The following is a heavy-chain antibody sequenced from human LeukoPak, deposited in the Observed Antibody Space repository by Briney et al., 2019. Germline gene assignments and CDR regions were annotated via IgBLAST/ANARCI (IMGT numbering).Heavy chain of an antibody. D-gene: IGHD2-15*01. J-gene: IGHJ4*02. Sequence: SQTLSLTCTVSGGSISSYNWSWIRQPPGKGLEWIGDIFFSGSTNYNPSLKSRVTISVDTSKNQFSLKLSSVTAADTAVYYCARVSYQPYERYCSGGSCYTGPRLYYFDYWGQGTLVTVSS. CDR1: GGSISSYN. CDR2: IFFSGST. CDR3: ARVSYQPYERYCSGGSCYTGPRLYYFDY. V-gene: IGHV4-59*01.